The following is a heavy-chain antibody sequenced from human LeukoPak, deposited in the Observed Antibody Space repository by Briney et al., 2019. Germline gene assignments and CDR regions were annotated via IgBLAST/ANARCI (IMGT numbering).Heavy chain of an antibody. Sequence: SETLSLTCAVYGGSFSGYYWSWIRQPPGKGLEWIGEINHSGSTNYNPSLKSRVTISVDTSKNQFSLKLSSVTAADTAVYYCARGGSSGWYWSWGYFQHWGQGTLVTVSS. D-gene: IGHD6-19*01. CDR1: GGSFSGYY. V-gene: IGHV4-34*01. CDR2: INHSGST. J-gene: IGHJ1*01. CDR3: ARGGSSGWYWSWGYFQH.